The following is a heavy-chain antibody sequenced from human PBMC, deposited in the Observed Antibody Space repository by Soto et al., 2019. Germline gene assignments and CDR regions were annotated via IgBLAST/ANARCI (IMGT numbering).Heavy chain of an antibody. Sequence: QVQLVQSGAEVKKPGASVKVSCKASGYTFTSYGISWVRQAPGQGLEWMGWIRAYNGNTNYAQKLQGRVNMTTDTSTSTAYMEQRSLRSDDTAVYYCARDDRGEWERPFYSYYGMDVWGQGTTVIVSS. J-gene: IGHJ6*02. CDR3: ARDDRGEWERPFYSYYGMDV. V-gene: IGHV1-18*01. CDR1: GYTFTSYG. CDR2: IRAYNGNT. D-gene: IGHD1-26*01.